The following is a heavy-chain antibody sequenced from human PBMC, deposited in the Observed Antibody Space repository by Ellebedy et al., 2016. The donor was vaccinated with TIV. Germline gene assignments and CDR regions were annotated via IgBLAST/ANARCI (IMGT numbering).Heavy chain of an antibody. J-gene: IGHJ6*02. V-gene: IGHV5-51*01. Sequence: GGSLRLXXKVSGYRFNSYWVGWVRQMPGKGLEWMGLIYAGDSDTRYSPFFQGQVTISIDKSISTAYLEWSNLKASDSAMYYCTRRGSYGAMDVWGQGTTVTVSS. CDR1: GYRFNSYW. CDR2: IYAGDSDT. D-gene: IGHD2-8*01. CDR3: TRRGSYGAMDV.